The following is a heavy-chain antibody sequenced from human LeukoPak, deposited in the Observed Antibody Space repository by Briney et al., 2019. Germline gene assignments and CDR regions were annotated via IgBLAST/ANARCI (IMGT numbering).Heavy chain of an antibody. CDR1: GFTFTSSA. CDR3: AAMPAEWEPKDGYYYYYYMDV. CDR2: IVVGSGNT. Sequence: SVKVSCKASGFTFTSSAMQWVRQARGQRLEWIGWIVVGSGNTNYAQKFQERVTITRDMSTSTAYMELSSPRSEDTAVYYCAAMPAEWEPKDGYYYYYYMDVWGKGTTVTVSS. V-gene: IGHV1-58*02. J-gene: IGHJ6*03. D-gene: IGHD1-26*01.